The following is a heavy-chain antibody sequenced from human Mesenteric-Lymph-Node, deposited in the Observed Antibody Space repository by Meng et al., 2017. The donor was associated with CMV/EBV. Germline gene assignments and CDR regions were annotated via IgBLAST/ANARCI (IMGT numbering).Heavy chain of an antibody. D-gene: IGHD2/OR15-2a*01. J-gene: IGHJ4*02. CDR2: IYGTGIT. Sequence: QVQLQRSGQGLVKPSETLSLTCLVSGVSVTSGAYHWSWIRPSPGKGLEWIGYIYGTGITIYNPSLKSRVTILLETSKNQFSLKLNSVTTADTAVYYCAKSRSSTPGIVDDWGQGTLVTVSS. CDR1: GVSVTSGAYH. CDR3: AKSRSSTPGIVDD. V-gene: IGHV4-61*08.